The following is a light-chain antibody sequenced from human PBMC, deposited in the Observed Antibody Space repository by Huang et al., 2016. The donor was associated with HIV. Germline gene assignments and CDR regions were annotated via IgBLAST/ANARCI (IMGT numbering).Light chain of an antibody. CDR1: QGIANY. V-gene: IGKV1-17*03. CDR3: LQHHGYPRT. Sequence: DIQLTQSPSAMSASVGDRVSITCRASQGIANYLAWFQQKPGGAPKRLIYAASSLQRGVPSRFSGSGSGTKFTLTSSRLQPEDFATYYCLQHHGYPRTFGQGTKV. CDR2: AAS. J-gene: IGKJ1*01.